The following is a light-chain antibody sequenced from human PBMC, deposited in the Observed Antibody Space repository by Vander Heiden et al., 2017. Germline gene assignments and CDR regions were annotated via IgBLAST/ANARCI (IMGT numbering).Light chain of an antibody. Sequence: DIQMTQSPSSLSASVGDRVTITCQASQDISNYLNWYQQKPGKAPKLLIYDASNLETGVPSRFSGSGSGTDFTFTISSLQPEDFATYYCQQEDNLPITFGQGTLVEIK. CDR3: QQEDNLPIT. J-gene: IGKJ5*01. CDR2: DAS. V-gene: IGKV1-33*01. CDR1: QDISNY.